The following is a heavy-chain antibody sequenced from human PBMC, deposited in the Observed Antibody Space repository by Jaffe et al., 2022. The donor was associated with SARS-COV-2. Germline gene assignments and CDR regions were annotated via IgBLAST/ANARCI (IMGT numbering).Heavy chain of an antibody. CDR1: GFTFSSYA. Sequence: EVQLLESGGGLVQPGGSLRLSCAASGFTFSSYAMSWVRQAPGKGLEWVSAISGSGGSTYYADSVKGRFTISRDNSKNTLYLQMNSLRAEDTAVYYCAKDPPYSSSWSDYFDYWGQGTLVTVSS. J-gene: IGHJ4*02. CDR2: ISGSGGST. D-gene: IGHD6-13*01. CDR3: AKDPPYSSSWSDYFDY. V-gene: IGHV3-23*01.